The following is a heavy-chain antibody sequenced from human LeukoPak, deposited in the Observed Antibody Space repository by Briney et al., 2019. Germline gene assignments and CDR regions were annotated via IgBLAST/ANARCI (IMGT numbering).Heavy chain of an antibody. CDR1: GXSFSDYY. J-gene: IGHJ5*02. CDR2: INHSGST. D-gene: IGHD6-19*01. CDR3: ARVLVGHSSGWTGWFEP. Sequence: SETLSLTCAVYGXSFSDYYWSWIRQPPGKGLEWIGEINHSGSTNYNPSFKSRVTISVDTSKNQFSLKLSSVTAADTAVYYCARVLVGHSSGWTGWFEPWGERTLVTVSS. V-gene: IGHV4-34*01.